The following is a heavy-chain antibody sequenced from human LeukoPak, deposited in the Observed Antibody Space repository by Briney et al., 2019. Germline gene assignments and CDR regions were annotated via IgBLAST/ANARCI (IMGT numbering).Heavy chain of an antibody. CDR3: ARGPSGVTDY. J-gene: IGHJ4*02. V-gene: IGHV3-53*01. D-gene: IGHD4-23*01. CDR1: GFTVTSNY. Sequence: GGSLRLSCAPSGFTVTSNYMSWVRQAPGKGLEWVSVIYSGGSTYYADSVKGRFTISRDNSKNTLYLQMNSLRAEDTAVYYCARGPSGVTDYWGQGTLVTVSS. CDR2: IYSGGST.